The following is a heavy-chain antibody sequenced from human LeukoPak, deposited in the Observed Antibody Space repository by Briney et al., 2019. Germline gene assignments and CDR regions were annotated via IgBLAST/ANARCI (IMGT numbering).Heavy chain of an antibody. CDR2: ISSSSSYI. D-gene: IGHD4-11*01. CDR3: ARESTTKGFDY. J-gene: IGHJ4*02. Sequence: GGSLRLSCVASGFTFSSYSMNWVRQAPGKGLEWVSSISSSSSYIYYADSVKGRFTISRDNAKNSLYLQMNSLRAEDTAVYYCARESTTKGFDYWGQGTLVTVSS. CDR1: GFTFSSYS. V-gene: IGHV3-21*01.